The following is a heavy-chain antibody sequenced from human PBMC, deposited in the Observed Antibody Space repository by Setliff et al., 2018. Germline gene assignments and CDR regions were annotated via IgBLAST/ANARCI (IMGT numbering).Heavy chain of an antibody. V-gene: IGHV1-46*01. J-gene: IGHJ4*02. CDR3: ALGVLNYFDY. CDR2: FNPSDGRA. Sequence: GASVKVSCKPSGHTFVTYYIQWVRQLPDQGLEWLGIFNPSDGRAKYAQKFQGRVTMTMDTSAKTMYMEPNNLTFEDTAIYYCALGVLNYFDYWGQGALVTAPQ. CDR1: GHTFVTYY. D-gene: IGHD6-13*01.